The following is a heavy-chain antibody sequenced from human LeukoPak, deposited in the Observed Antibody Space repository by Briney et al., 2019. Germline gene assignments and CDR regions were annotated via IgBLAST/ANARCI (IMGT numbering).Heavy chain of an antibody. V-gene: IGHV3-48*02. Sequence: GGSLRLSCAAAGFTFSSYGMTWVRQAPGKGLEWVSYISSGATTIYYADSVMGRFTVSRDNANNSLYLQMNSLRDKDTAMFYCARVGDGHSVNYLDSWGQGTLVTVSS. J-gene: IGHJ4*02. D-gene: IGHD5-24*01. CDR1: GFTFSSYG. CDR2: ISSGATTI. CDR3: ARVGDGHSVNYLDS.